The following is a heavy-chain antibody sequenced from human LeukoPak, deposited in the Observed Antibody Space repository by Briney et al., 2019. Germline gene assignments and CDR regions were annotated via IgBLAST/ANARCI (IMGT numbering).Heavy chain of an antibody. V-gene: IGHV3-7*04. CDR2: IKEDGSDK. CDR3: ARVLWFGGIYYFDY. Sequence: GGSLRLSCAASGFMFNTYGMHWVRQAPGKGLEWVASIKEDGSDKYYVESVKGRFTISRENARNSLYLQMNSLRAEDTAVYYCARVLWFGGIYYFDYWGQGTLVAVSS. D-gene: IGHD3-10*01. CDR1: GFMFNTYG. J-gene: IGHJ4*02.